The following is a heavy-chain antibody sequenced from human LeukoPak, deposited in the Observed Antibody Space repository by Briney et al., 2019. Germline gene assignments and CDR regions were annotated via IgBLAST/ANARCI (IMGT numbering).Heavy chain of an antibody. CDR1: GFTFSSYA. V-gene: IGHV3-23*01. D-gene: IGHD1-26*01. CDR3: AKQEGFYSGSYYVDY. Sequence: GGSLRLSCAASGFTFSSYAMSWVRQAPGKGLEWVSAISGSGGSTYYADSVKGRFTISRDNSKNTLYLQMNSLRAEDTAVYYCAKQEGFYSGSYYVDYWGQGTLVTVSS. CDR2: ISGSGGST. J-gene: IGHJ4*02.